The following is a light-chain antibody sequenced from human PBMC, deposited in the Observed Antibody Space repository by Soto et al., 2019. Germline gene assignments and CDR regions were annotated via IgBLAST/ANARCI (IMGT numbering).Light chain of an antibody. J-gene: IGKJ3*01. CDR3: MQTLRTPFT. V-gene: IGKV2-28*01. CDR1: QSLLHSNGYTF. CDR2: MTS. Sequence: DIVMTQSPLSLPVAPGEPASISCRASQSLLHSNGYTFLNWYLQKPGQSPHLLIYMTSNRASGVPHRFTGSEAGTDFVLKISRVQADDVLLSYCMQTLRTPFTFGPDTKVDI.